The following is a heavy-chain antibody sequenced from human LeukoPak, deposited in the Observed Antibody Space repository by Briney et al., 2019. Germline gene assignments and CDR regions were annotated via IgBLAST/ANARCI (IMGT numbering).Heavy chain of an antibody. V-gene: IGHV4-59*01. J-gene: IGHJ4*02. D-gene: IGHD3-22*01. CDR3: ARDSTYYYDSSGYTYFDY. Sequence: SETLSLTCTVSGGSISSYYWSWIRQPPGKGVEGIGYIYYSGSTNYNPSLKSRVTISVDTSKNQFSLKLSSVTAADTAVYYCARDSTYYYDSSGYTYFDYWGQGTLVTVSS. CDR2: IYYSGST. CDR1: GGSISSYY.